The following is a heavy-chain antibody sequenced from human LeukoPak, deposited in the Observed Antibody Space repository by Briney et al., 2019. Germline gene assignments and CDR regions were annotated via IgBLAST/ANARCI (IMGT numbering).Heavy chain of an antibody. CDR2: SSPYNGNT. CDR3: AREGGQWLVSNWFDP. V-gene: IGHV1-18*01. Sequence: ASVKVSCKASGYTFTTYGISWVRQAPGQGLEWMGWSSPYNGNTNYAQKLRGRVTMTTDTSTSTAYMELRSLRSDDTAVYYCAREGGQWLVSNWFDPWGQGTLVTVSS. CDR1: GYTFTTYG. D-gene: IGHD6-19*01. J-gene: IGHJ5*02.